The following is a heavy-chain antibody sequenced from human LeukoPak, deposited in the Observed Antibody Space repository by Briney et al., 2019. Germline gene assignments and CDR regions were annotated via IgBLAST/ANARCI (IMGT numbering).Heavy chain of an antibody. CDR1: GFTFNTYG. CDR2: ISSSSSYI. CDR3: ARAGGRRENDY. J-gene: IGHJ4*02. V-gene: IGHV3-21*01. Sequence: GGSLRLSCAASGFTFNTYGMSWVRQAPGKGLEWVSSISSSSSYIYYADSVKGRFTISRDNAKNSLYLQMNSLRAEDTAVYYCARAGGRRENDYWGQGTLVTVSS.